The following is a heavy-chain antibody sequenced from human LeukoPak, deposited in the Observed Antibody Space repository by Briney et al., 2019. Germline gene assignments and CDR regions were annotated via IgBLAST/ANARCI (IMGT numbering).Heavy chain of an antibody. CDR3: ARDLRGYSYGLDY. V-gene: IGHV1-18*01. CDR2: INFYNGKT. J-gene: IGHJ4*02. CDR1: GYTFTSYG. Sequence: GASVKVSCKASGYTFTSYGTSWVRQAPGQGLEWMGWINFYNGKTNYAQKVQGRVTMTTDTSTSTAYMELRSLRSDDTAVYCCARDLRGYSYGLDYWGQGSLVTVSS. D-gene: IGHD5-18*01.